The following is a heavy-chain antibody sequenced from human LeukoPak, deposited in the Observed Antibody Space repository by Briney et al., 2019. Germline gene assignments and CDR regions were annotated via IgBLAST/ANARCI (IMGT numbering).Heavy chain of an antibody. CDR2: INPKRGGT. D-gene: IGHD3-10*01. V-gene: IGHV1-2*02. CDR1: GYTFVDHY. CDR3: AREVKVPGELLGGFDS. J-gene: IGHJ5*01. Sequence: ASVKVSCKASGYTFVDHYILWVRQAPGQGLEWMGWINPKRGGTTYAEKFEGRVTMTSDTAISTVYMELTSLRSDDTAFYYCAREVKVPGELLGGFDSWGQGSLVTVSS.